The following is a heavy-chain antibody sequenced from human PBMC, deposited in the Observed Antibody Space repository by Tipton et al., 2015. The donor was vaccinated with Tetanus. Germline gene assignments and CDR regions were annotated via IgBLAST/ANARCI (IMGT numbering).Heavy chain of an antibody. CDR2: IYPSDGST. CDR3: ARDREAFDF. V-gene: IGHV1-46*04. D-gene: IGHD1-26*01. CDR1: GYTFTSYY. Sequence: QSGAEVKKPGASVKLSCKASGYTFTSYYMHWVRQAPGQGLEWMGMIYPSDGSTSYAQKLQGRVTMTRDTPTSTVYMELSSLRSEDTAVYYCARDREAFDFWGQGTMVTVSS. J-gene: IGHJ3*01.